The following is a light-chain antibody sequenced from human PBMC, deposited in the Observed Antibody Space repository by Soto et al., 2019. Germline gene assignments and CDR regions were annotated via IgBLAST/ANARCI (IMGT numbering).Light chain of an antibody. V-gene: IGKV3-20*01. CDR1: QSVSSTY. CDR2: GAS. Sequence: EIVLTQSPGTLSLSPGERATLYCRASQSVSSTYLAWYQQKPGQAPRLLIYGASSRATGIPDRFSGSGSGTDFTLTISRLEPEDFAVYYCQQYGSSRTFGQGTKVEI. CDR3: QQYGSSRT. J-gene: IGKJ1*01.